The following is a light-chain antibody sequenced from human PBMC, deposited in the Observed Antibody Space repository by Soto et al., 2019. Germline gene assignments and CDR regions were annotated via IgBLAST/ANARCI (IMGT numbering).Light chain of an antibody. V-gene: IGLV2-14*01. CDR3: SSYTSSSTLYV. CDR2: EVS. J-gene: IGLJ6*01. CDR1: SSDVGGYNY. Sequence: QSALTQPASVSGSPGQSITISCTGTSSDVGGYNYVSWYQQHPGKAPKRMIFEVSSRPSGVSYRFSGSKSGNTASLTISGLQAEDEADYYCSSYTSSSTLYVFGSGTKLTVL.